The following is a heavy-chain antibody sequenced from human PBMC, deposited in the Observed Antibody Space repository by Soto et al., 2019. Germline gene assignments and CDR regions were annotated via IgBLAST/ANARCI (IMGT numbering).Heavy chain of an antibody. V-gene: IGHV3-7*01. CDR2: IKQDGSEK. CDR1: GFTFSSYW. Sequence: PGGSLRLSCAASGFTFSSYWKNWVRQAPGKGLEWVANIKQDGSEKNYVDSVKGRFTISRDNARNSLSLQMNSLRAEDTAVYYCARDRAMDDYWGQGTLVTVSS. J-gene: IGHJ4*02. CDR3: ARDRAMDDY.